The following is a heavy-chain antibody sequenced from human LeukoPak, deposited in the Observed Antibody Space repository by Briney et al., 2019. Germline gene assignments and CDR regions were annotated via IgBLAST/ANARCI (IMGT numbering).Heavy chain of an antibody. J-gene: IGHJ5*02. V-gene: IGHV4-39*01. D-gene: IGHD2-2*01. CDR3: ARRYCSSTSCYFGQEAYWFDP. CDR2: IYYSGST. Sequence: SETLSLTCTVSGGSISSSSYYWGWLRQPPGKGLEWVGSIYYSGSTYYNPSLKSRVTISVDTSKNQFSLKLSSVTAADTAAYYCARRYCSSTSCYFGQEAYWFDPWGQGTLVTVSS. CDR1: GGSISSSSYY.